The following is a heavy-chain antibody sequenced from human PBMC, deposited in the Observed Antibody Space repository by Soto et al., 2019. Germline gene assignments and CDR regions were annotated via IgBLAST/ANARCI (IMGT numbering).Heavy chain of an antibody. J-gene: IGHJ6*02. CDR2: IVPVLNTP. CDR3: ARHPSCRSTTCLKLWPNDFHGMDV. CDR1: EDTFSNYA. Sequence: QVLLVQSGAEVKKPGSSLKVSCKTSEDTFSNYALSWVRQAPGQGLEWMGGIVPVLNTPNYAEKFKGRLSITADESTSTAYMDLISLSAEYTAIYYCARHPSCRSTTCLKLWPNDFHGMDVWCQWTTVTVSS. D-gene: IGHD2-2*01. V-gene: IGHV1-69*01.